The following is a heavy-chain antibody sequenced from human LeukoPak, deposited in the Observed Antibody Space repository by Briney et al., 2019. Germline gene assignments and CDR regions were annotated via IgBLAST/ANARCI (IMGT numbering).Heavy chain of an antibody. V-gene: IGHV3-7*01. CDR1: GFTFSYYW. D-gene: IGHD2-15*01. CDR3: ARDLGSGMDV. Sequence: GGSLRLSCAASGFTFSYYWMSWVRQAPGKGLEWVANIKQGGSEKYSVDSVKGRFTISRDNAKNSLYLQVNSLRVEDTAVYYCARDLGSGMDVWGQGTTVIVSS. J-gene: IGHJ6*02. CDR2: IKQGGSEK.